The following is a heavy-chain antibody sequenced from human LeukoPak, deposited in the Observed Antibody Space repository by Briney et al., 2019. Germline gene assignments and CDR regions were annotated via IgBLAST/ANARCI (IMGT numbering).Heavy chain of an antibody. CDR1: GFTFTNAW. Sequence: GGSLRLSRVDSGFTFTNAWMSWVRQAPGKGLEWIGRIKSKTDGETTNYAEPVRGRFTISRDDSKSAVYLQMNSLKIEDTAVYYCTTDLGTYYHGSQRLIPIDYWGQGTLVTVSS. CDR2: IKSKTDGETT. D-gene: IGHD3-10*01. CDR3: TTDLGTYYHGSQRLIPIDY. V-gene: IGHV3-15*01. J-gene: IGHJ4*02.